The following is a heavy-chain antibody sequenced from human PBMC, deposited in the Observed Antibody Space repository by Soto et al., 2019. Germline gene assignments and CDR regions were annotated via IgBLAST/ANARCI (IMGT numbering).Heavy chain of an antibody. CDR3: ARAGGAFGGVIAFNWFDP. V-gene: IGHV1-69*12. Sequence: QVQLVQSGAEVKKPGSSVKVSCKASGGTFSSYAISWVRQAPGQGLERMGGIIPIFGTANYAQKFQGRVTITADESTSTAYMELSSLRSEDTAVYYCARAGGAFGGVIAFNWFDPWGQGTLVTVSS. D-gene: IGHD3-16*02. CDR2: IIPIFGTA. CDR1: GGTFSSYA. J-gene: IGHJ5*02.